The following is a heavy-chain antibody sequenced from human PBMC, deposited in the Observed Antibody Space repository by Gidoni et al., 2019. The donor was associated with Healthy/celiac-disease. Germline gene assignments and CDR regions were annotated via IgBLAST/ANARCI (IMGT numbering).Heavy chain of an antibody. CDR3: ARKLPSGYFDY. D-gene: IGHD3-10*01. CDR1: GDTFTSYG. CDR2: ISAYNGNT. J-gene: IGHJ4*02. Sequence: QVQLVQSGAEVKKPGDSVKDSGKAAGDTFTSYGISWVRQAPGQGLEWMGWISAYNGNTNYAQKLQGRVTMTTDTSTSTAYMELRSLRSDDTAVYYCARKLPSGYFDYWGQGTLVTVSS. V-gene: IGHV1-18*01.